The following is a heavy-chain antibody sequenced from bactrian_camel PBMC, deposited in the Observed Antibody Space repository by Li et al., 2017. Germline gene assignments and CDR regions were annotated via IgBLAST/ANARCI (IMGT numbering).Heavy chain of an antibody. D-gene: IGHD4*01. CDR3: AADITIPSQPCGYGYNF. CDR2: IFTAGANT. Sequence: HVQLVESGGGTVQAGGSLRLSCLASGHTYGNGGLAWFRQVPGHGREVVATIFTAGANTNYADSVRGRFTISQDNGKNNLYLQMDSLKVEDTAVYYCAADITIPSQPCGYGYNFWGQGTQVTVS. CDR1: GHTYGNGG. V-gene: IGHV3S55*01. J-gene: IGHJ4*01.